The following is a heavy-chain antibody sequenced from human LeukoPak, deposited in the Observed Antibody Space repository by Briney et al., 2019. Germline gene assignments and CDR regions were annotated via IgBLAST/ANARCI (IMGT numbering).Heavy chain of an antibody. CDR2: MNPNSGNT. D-gene: IGHD3-22*01. V-gene: IGHV1-8*01. CDR1: GYIFTSYD. J-gene: IGHJ4*02. CDR3: SRKARLLTKMGN. Sequence: ASVKVSCQASGYIFTSYDINWLRQPTGQGLEWMGWMNPNSGNTGYAQKFQGRVTMTRNTSLSTAYMELSSQTSEDTAVYFCSRKARLLTKMGNWGKEPRVTVP.